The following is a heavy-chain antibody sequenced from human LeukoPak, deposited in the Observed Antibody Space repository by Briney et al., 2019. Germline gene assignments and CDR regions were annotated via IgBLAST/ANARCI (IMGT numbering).Heavy chain of an antibody. CDR3: ARVALLGAFDI. J-gene: IGHJ3*02. V-gene: IGHV1-2*02. Sequence: GASLKVSCKASGDTFTVYYMHWVRQAPGQGGEWMGWINPNSGGTNYAQNFQGRVTLTRDTSISTPYMDLSRLRSDDTALYYCARVALLGAFDIWGQGTMVTLSS. CDR1: GDTFTVYY. CDR2: INPNSGGT. D-gene: IGHD2-21*01.